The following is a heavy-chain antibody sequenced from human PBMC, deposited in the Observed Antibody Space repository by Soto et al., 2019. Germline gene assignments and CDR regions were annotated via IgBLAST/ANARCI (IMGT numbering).Heavy chain of an antibody. J-gene: IGHJ4*02. Sequence: QAGGSLRLSCAASGFTFSNYAVSWIRQAPGKGLEWVSTILGGVGSTFYADSVKGRFTISRDTSRNTLYLQMNSLRAEDTAVYYCARDPSGSFDYWGQGTLVTVSS. D-gene: IGHD1-26*01. V-gene: IGHV3-23*01. CDR1: GFTFSNYA. CDR2: ILGGVGST. CDR3: ARDPSGSFDY.